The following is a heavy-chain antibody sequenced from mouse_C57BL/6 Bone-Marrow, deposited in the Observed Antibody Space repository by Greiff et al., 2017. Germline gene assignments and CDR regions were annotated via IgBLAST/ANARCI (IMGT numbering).Heavy chain of an antibody. V-gene: IGHV1-81*01. CDR1: GYTFTSYG. CDR3: ARRHY. CDR2: IYPRSGNT. D-gene: IGHD3-1*01. Sequence: QVQLQQSGAELARPGASVKLSCTASGYTFTSYGISWVKQRTGQGLEWIGEIYPRSGNTYYNEKFKGKATLTADKSSSTAYMELRSLTSEDSAVYFCARRHYWGQGTLVTVSA. J-gene: IGHJ3*01.